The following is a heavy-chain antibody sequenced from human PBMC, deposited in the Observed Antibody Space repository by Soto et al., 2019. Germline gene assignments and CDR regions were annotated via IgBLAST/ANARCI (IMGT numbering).Heavy chain of an antibody. CDR1: GFTFSDYY. CDR3: ARDSYYDFWSGPAHYGMDV. D-gene: IGHD3-3*01. V-gene: IGHV3-11*01. CDR2: ISSSGSTI. J-gene: IGHJ6*02. Sequence: GGSLRLSCAASGFTFSDYYMSWIRQAPGKGLEWVSYISSSGSTIYYADSVKGRFTISRDNAENSLYLQMNSLRAEDTAVYYCARDSYYDFWSGPAHYGMDVWGQGTTVTVS.